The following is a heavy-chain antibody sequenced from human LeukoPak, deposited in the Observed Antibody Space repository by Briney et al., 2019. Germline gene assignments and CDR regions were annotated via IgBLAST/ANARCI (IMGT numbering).Heavy chain of an antibody. CDR3: ARAFYYDSSGYSYYFDY. Sequence: GGSLRLSCAASGFTFSNYWMYWVRQAPGEGLAWVSRINSDGGTTTYADSVKGQFTISRDNAKNTLYLQMNSLRSEDTAVYYCARAFYYDSSGYSYYFDYWGQGTLVTVSS. D-gene: IGHD3-22*01. CDR1: GFTFSNYW. V-gene: IGHV3-74*01. J-gene: IGHJ4*02. CDR2: INSDGGTT.